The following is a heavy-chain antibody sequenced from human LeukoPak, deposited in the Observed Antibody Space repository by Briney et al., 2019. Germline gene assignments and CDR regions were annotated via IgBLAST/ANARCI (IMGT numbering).Heavy chain of an antibody. D-gene: IGHD6-6*01. Sequence: GASVKVSYKASGYIFTNYAINWMRQAPGQGLEWMGIINPSGGSTSSAQKFQGRVTMTRDTSTSTVYMELSSLRSEDTAEYYCARDCLYSSSSYYYGMDVWGQGTTVTVSS. CDR1: GYIFTNYA. CDR2: INPSGGST. V-gene: IGHV1-46*01. CDR3: ARDCLYSSSSYYYGMDV. J-gene: IGHJ6*02.